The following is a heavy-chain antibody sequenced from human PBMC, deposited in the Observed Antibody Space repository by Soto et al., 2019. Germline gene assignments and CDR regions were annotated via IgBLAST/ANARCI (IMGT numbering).Heavy chain of an antibody. V-gene: IGHV4-30-2*01. Sequence: QLQLQESGSGLVKPSQTLSLTCAVSGGSISSGGYSWSWIRQPPGKGLEWIGYIYHSGSTYYNPSLKRRVTISADRSKNQSSLKLSSVTAADTAVYYCASGGGLPRYYWGQGTLVTVSS. D-gene: IGHD3-10*01. CDR1: GGSISSGGYS. J-gene: IGHJ4*02. CDR3: ASGGGLPRYY. CDR2: IYHSGST.